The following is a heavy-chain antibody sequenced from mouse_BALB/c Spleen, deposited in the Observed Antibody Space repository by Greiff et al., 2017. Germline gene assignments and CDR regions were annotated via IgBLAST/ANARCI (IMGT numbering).Heavy chain of an antibody. CDR1: GYSITSGYY. J-gene: IGHJ1*01. D-gene: IGHD2-3*01. V-gene: IGHV3-6*02. CDR3: ARAYGYYPYFDV. Sequence: EVQLVESGPGLVKPSQSLSLTCSVTGYSITSGYYWNWIRQFPGNKLEWMGYISYDGSNNYNPSLKNRISITRDTSKNQFFLKLNSVTTEDTATYYCARAYGYYPYFDVWGAGTTVTVSS. CDR2: ISYDGSN.